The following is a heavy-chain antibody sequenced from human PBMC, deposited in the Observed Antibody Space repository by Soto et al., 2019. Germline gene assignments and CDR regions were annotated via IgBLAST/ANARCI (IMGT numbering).Heavy chain of an antibody. Sequence: QVQLVESGGGVVQPGRSLRLSCAASGFTFSSYGMHWVRQAPGKGLEWVAVISYDGSNKYYADSVKGRFTISRDNSKNTLYRQMTGLRAEDTAVYYCAKAPEEAPGEGGYFDYWGQGTLVTVSS. CDR3: AKAPEEAPGEGGYFDY. CDR2: ISYDGSNK. J-gene: IGHJ4*02. V-gene: IGHV3-30*18. D-gene: IGHD3-16*01. CDR1: GFTFSSYG.